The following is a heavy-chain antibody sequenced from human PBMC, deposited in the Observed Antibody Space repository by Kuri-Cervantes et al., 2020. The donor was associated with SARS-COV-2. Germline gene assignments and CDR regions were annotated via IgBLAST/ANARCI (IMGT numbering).Heavy chain of an antibody. Sequence: GGSLRLPCAASGFTFSSYAISWVRQAPGQGLEWMGGIIPIFGTANYAQKFQGRVTITADESTSTAYMELSSLRSEDTAVYYCARVPREICSSTSCYQGLWGQGTLVTVSS. V-gene: IGHV1-69*01. CDR3: ARVPREICSSTSCYQGL. CDR1: GFTFSSYA. D-gene: IGHD2-2*01. J-gene: IGHJ4*02. CDR2: IIPIFGTA.